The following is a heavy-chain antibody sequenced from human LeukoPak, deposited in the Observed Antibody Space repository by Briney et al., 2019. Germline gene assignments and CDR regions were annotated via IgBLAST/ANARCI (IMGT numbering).Heavy chain of an antibody. V-gene: IGHV3-23*01. J-gene: IGHJ4*02. D-gene: IGHD3-22*01. CDR1: GFTFSSYA. Sequence: GGPLRLSCAASGFTFSSYAMSWVRQAPGKGLEWVSAISGSGGSTYYADSVKGRFTISRDNSKNTLYLQMNSLRAEDTAVYYCAKDRRVRGGYDSSGYYGRVFDYWGQGTLVTVSS. CDR3: AKDRRVRGGYDSSGYYGRVFDY. CDR2: ISGSGGST.